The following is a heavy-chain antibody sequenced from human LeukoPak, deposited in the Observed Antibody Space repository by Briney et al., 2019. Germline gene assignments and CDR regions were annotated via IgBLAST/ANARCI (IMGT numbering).Heavy chain of an antibody. Sequence: PGGSLRLSCAASGFTFGAYGMSWVRQAPGKGLEWVSGIGGSGASTYYADSVKGRFTISRDNSKNTLHLQLNSLRADDTAVYYSXXXXXEGYXXGQIHXWGQGTLVTVSS. CDR2: IGGSGAST. CDR1: GFTFGAYG. CDR3: XXXXXEGYXXGQIHX. J-gene: IGHJ4*02. V-gene: IGHV3-23*01.